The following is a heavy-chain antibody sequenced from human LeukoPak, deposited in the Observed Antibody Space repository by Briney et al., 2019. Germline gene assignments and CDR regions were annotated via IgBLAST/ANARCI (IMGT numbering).Heavy chain of an antibody. Sequence: SVKVSCKASGGTFSSYAISWVRQAPGQGLEWMGGIIPIFGTANYAQKFQGRVTITTDESTSTAYMELSSLRSEDTAVYYCAKSIVVVVAATDYWGQGTLVTVSS. D-gene: IGHD2-15*01. CDR3: AKSIVVVVAATDY. CDR1: GGTFSSYA. CDR2: IIPIFGTA. V-gene: IGHV1-69*05. J-gene: IGHJ4*02.